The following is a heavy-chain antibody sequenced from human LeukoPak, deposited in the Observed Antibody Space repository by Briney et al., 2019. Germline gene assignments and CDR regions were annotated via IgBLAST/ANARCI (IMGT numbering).Heavy chain of an antibody. CDR1: GFTSSSYS. CDR3: ASTSAGYSSGWYSSGGFDP. J-gene: IGHJ5*02. CDR2: ISSSSSYI. Sequence: GGSLRLSCAASGFTSSSYSMNWVRQAPGKGLEWVSSISSSSSYIYYADSVKGRFTISRDNAKNSLYLQMNSLRAEDTAVYYCASTSAGYSSGWYSSGGFDPWGQGTLVTVSS. D-gene: IGHD6-19*01. V-gene: IGHV3-21*01.